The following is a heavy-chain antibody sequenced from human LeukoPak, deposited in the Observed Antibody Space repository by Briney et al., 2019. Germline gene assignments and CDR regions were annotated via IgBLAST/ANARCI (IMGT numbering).Heavy chain of an antibody. CDR2: INHSGST. CDR3: ARGEQWLVRSFDY. D-gene: IGHD6-19*01. CDR1: GGSFSGYY. Sequence: SSETLSLTCAVYGGSFSGYYWSWIRQPPGKGLEWIGEINHSGSTNYNPSLKSRVTISVDTSKNQFSLKLSSVTAADTAVYYCARGEQWLVRSFDYWGQGTLDTVSS. J-gene: IGHJ4*02. V-gene: IGHV4-34*01.